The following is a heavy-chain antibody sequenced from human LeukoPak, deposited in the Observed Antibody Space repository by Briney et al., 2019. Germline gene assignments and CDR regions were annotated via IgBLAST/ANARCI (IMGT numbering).Heavy chain of an antibody. CDR3: ARYSSTWYIDY. V-gene: IGHV6-1*01. Sequence: SQTLSLTCAISGDSVSSNSASRNCSRQSPSSGLEWLGRTYYRSKWYSDYAVSVRSRITINPDTSKNQFSLQLDSVTPEDTAVYYCARYSSTWYIDYWGQGTLVTVSS. J-gene: IGHJ4*02. D-gene: IGHD6-13*01. CDR2: TYYRSKWYS. CDR1: GDSVSSNSAS.